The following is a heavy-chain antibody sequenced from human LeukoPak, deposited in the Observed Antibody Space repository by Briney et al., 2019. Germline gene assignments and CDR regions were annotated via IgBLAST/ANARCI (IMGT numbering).Heavy chain of an antibody. Sequence: SETLSLTCTVSGGSISSSSDYWGWIRQPPGKGLEWIRSIYYSGSTYYNPSLKSRVTISVDTSKNQFSLKLSSVTAADTAVYYCARRSYYYDSSGYQGDYWGQGTLVTVSS. CDR2: IYYSGST. V-gene: IGHV4-39*01. J-gene: IGHJ4*02. CDR1: GGSISSSSDY. CDR3: ARRSYYYDSSGYQGDY. D-gene: IGHD3-22*01.